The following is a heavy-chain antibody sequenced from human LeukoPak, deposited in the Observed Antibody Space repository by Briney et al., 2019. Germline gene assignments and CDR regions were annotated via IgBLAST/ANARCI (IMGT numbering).Heavy chain of an antibody. J-gene: IGHJ4*02. D-gene: IGHD3-22*01. CDR2: ITSGEAT. CDR1: GLTFGDAW. CDR3: TTYRYSYGSTGYSYFDY. Sequence: PGGSHRLSCAASGLTFGDAWMSWVRQAPGKGLEWVARITSGEATGYAAPVRGRFTISRDDSKATLYLQMDSLETEDTAIYYCTTYRYSYGSTGYSYFDYWGQGVLVTVSS. V-gene: IGHV3-15*01.